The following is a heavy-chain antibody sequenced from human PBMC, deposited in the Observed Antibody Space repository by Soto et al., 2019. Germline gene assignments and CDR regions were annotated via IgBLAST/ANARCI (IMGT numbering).Heavy chain of an antibody. V-gene: IGHV5-51*01. CDR1: GYSFTSYW. CDR3: ARHPPILEWSSYYYYGMDV. J-gene: IGHJ6*02. CDR2: IYPGDSDT. D-gene: IGHD3-3*01. Sequence: GESLKISCKGSGYSFTSYWIGWVRQMPGRGLEWMGIIYPGDSDTRYSPSFQGQVTISADKSISTAYLQWSSLKASDTAMYYCARHPPILEWSSYYYYGMDVWGQGTTVTAP.